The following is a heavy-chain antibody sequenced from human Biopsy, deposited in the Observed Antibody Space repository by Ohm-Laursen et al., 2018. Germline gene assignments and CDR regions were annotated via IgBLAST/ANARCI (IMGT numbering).Heavy chain of an antibody. D-gene: IGHD2/OR15-2a*01. V-gene: IGHV3-30*18. CDR3: AKDKGTFNFYYYGMDV. J-gene: IGHJ6*02. CDR2: ISYDGSKT. CDR1: GFSFRSYG. Sequence: SLRLSCAASGFSFRSYGMHWVRPAPGKGLEWVAAISYDGSKTDYGDSVKGRLNISRDNSKNTLDLQMSSLRVEDTAVYFCAKDKGTFNFYYYGMDVGAKGLRSPSP.